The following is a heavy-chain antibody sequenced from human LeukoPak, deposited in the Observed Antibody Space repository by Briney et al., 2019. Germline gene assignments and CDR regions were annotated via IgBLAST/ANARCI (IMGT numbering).Heavy chain of an antibody. CDR3: ARDSAAYCGGDCWGPLGCDY. CDR2: IIPIFGTA. V-gene: IGHV1-69*05. CDR1: GGTFSSYA. Sequence: GASVKVSCKASGGTFSSYAISWVRQAPGQGLEWMGGIIPIFGTANYAQKFQGRVTITTDESTSTAYMELSSLRSEDTAVYYCARDSAAYCGGDCWGPLGCDYWGQGTLVTVSS. J-gene: IGHJ4*02. D-gene: IGHD2-21*02.